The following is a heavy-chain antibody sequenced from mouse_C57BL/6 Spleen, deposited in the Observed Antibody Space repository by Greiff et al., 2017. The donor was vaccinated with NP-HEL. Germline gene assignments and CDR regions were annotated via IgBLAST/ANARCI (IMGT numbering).Heavy chain of an antibody. CDR2: IRLKSDNYAT. J-gene: IGHJ4*01. Sequence: EVKLMESGGGLVQPGGSMKLSCVASGFTFSNYWMNWVRQSPEKGLEWVAQIRLKSDNYATHYAESVKGRFTISRDDSKSSVYLQMNNLRAEDTGIYYCTGYYSNYYHAMDYWGQGTSVTVSS. CDR3: TGYYSNYYHAMDY. CDR1: GFTFSNYW. D-gene: IGHD2-5*01. V-gene: IGHV6-3*01.